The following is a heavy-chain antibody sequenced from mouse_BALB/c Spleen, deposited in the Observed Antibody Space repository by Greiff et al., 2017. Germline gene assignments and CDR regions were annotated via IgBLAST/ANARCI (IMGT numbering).Heavy chain of an antibody. J-gene: IGHJ4*01. CDR3: ARNGNYSAMDY. Sequence: EVQLQQSGPELVKPGASVKISCKASGYSFTGYFMNWVMQSHGKSLEWIGRINPYNGDTFYNQKFKGKATLTVDKSSSTAHMELRSLASEDSAVYYCARNGNYSAMDYWGQGTSVTVSS. D-gene: IGHD2-1*01. CDR1: GYSFTGYF. CDR2: INPYNGDT. V-gene: IGHV1-20*02.